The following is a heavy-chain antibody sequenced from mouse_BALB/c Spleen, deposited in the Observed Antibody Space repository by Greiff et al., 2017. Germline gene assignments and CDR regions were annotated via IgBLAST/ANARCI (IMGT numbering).Heavy chain of an antibody. Sequence: QVTLKESGPGILQPSQTLSLTCSFSGFSLSTSGMGVSWIRQPSGKGLEWLAHIYWDDDKRYNPSLKSRLTISKDTSRNQVFLKITSVDTADTATYYCARRWGGSSYLNWYFDVWGAGTTVTVSS. V-gene: IGHV8-12*01. CDR3: ARRWGGSSYLNWYFDV. CDR1: GFSLSTSGMG. CDR2: IYWDDDK. D-gene: IGHD1-1*01. J-gene: IGHJ1*01.